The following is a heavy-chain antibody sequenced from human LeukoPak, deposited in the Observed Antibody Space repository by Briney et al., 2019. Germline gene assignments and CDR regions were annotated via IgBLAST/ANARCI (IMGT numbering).Heavy chain of an antibody. CDR1: GGTFISYA. Sequence: SVKVSCKASGGTFISYAISWVRQAPGQGLEWMGGIIPIFGTANYAQKFQGRVTITADESTSTAYMELSSLRSEDTAVYYCARAVAVAGTSIGYWGQGTLVTVSS. CDR3: ARAVAVAGTSIGY. D-gene: IGHD6-19*01. CDR2: IIPIFGTA. J-gene: IGHJ4*02. V-gene: IGHV1-69*13.